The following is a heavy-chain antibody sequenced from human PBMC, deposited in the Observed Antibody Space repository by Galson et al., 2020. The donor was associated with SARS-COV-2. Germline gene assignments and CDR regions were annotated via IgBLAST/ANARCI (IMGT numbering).Heavy chain of an antibody. CDR2: INPNSGGT. J-gene: IGHJ4*02. Sequence: RLEGSVKVSCKASGYTFTGYYMHWVRQAPGQGLEWMGWINPNSGGTNYAQKFQGWVTMTRDTSISTAYMELSRLRSDDTAVYYCARWSRYCSGGSCYSNFDYWGQGTLVTVSS. CDR1: GYTFTGYY. CDR3: ARWSRYCSGGSCYSNFDY. D-gene: IGHD2-15*01. V-gene: IGHV1-2*04.